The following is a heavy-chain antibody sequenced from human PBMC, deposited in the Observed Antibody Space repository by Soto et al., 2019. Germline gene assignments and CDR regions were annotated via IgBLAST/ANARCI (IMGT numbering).Heavy chain of an antibody. CDR2: IYYSGST. CDR3: ARGHIVVVTAPYYYYMDV. Sequence: SETLSLTCTVSGGSILIYYWSWIRQPPGKGLEWIGYIYYSGSTNYNPSLKSRVTISVDTSKNQFSLKLSSVTAADTAVYYCARGHIVVVTAPYYYYMDVWGKGTTVTVSS. D-gene: IGHD2-21*02. CDR1: GGSILIYY. V-gene: IGHV4-59*01. J-gene: IGHJ6*03.